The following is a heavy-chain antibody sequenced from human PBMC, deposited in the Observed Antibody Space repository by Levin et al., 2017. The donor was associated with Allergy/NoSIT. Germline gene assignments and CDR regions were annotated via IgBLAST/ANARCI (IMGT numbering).Heavy chain of an antibody. V-gene: IGHV3-30-3*01. CDR1: GFTFSSYA. Sequence: GESLKISCAASGFTFSSYAMHWVRQAPGKGLEWVAVISYDGSNKYYADSVKGRFTISRDNSKNTLYLQMNSLRAEDTAVYYCARDPVGNEWLRMYYFDYWGQGTLVTVSS. J-gene: IGHJ4*02. D-gene: IGHD5-12*01. CDR2: ISYDGSNK. CDR3: ARDPVGNEWLRMYYFDY.